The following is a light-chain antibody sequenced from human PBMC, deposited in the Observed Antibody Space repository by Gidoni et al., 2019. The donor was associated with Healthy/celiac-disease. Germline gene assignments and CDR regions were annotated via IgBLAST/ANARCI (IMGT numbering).Light chain of an antibody. J-gene: IGLJ1*01. CDR3: GTWDSSLSAYV. CDR1: SSNIGNNY. Sequence: QPVLTQPPSASAAPGQKVTISCSGSSSNIGNNYVSWYQQLPGTAPKLLIYDNNKRPSGIPDRFSGSKSGTSATLGITGLRTGDEADYYCGTWDSSLSAYVFGTGTKVTVL. V-gene: IGLV1-51*01. CDR2: DNN.